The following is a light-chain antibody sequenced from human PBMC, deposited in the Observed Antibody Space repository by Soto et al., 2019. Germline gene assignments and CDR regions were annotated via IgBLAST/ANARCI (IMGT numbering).Light chain of an antibody. CDR1: QGIKDY. Sequence: EIVMTQSPATLSVSPWERATLSCRASQGIKDYVAWFQQKPGQAPRLLIYGASTRATAIPARFSGSGSGTEFTLSITSLHSEDFATHYCQQSYSTPITFGQGTRLEIK. CDR3: QQSYSTPIT. CDR2: GAS. V-gene: IGKV3-15*01. J-gene: IGKJ5*01.